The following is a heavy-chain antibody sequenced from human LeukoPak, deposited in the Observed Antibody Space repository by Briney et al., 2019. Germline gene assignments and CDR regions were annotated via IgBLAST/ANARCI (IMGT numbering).Heavy chain of an antibody. D-gene: IGHD3-22*01. J-gene: IGHJ4*02. Sequence: SETPSPTLAVYGGSFSGFYWGWVRQPPRKGPGWVGGNNHSGSTNYNPSLKSRVTISVDTSKNQFSLKLSSVTAADTAVYYCARGAPVDYYDRSGYYGNFDYWGQGTLVTVSS. CDR3: ARGAPVDYYDRSGYYGNFDY. V-gene: IGHV4-34*01. CDR2: NNHSGST. CDR1: GGSFSGFY.